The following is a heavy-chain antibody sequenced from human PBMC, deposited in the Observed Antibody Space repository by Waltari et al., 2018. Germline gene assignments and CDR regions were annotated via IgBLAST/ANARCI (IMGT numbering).Heavy chain of an antibody. CDR3: ARQITPSDGSYSTDAFSV. CDR2: ISGSSSYI. D-gene: IGHD1-26*01. V-gene: IGHV3-21*01. CDR1: GFTFRTYS. Sequence: EVQLVESGGGLVKPGVSLRLSCEASGFTFRTYSMNWVRQTPGKGLEWVSSISGSSSYIYYADSGKGRFTISRDNAKNSLYLHMNSLRAEDTAVYYCARQITPSDGSYSTDAFSVWGQGTIITVSS. J-gene: IGHJ3*01.